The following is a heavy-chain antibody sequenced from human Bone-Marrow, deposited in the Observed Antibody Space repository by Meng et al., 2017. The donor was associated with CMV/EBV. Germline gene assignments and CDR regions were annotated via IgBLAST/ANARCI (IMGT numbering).Heavy chain of an antibody. Sequence: SKTLSLTCAVYGGSFSGYYWSWIRQPPGKGLEWIGEINHSGSTNYNPSLKSRVTISVDTSKNQFSLKLSSVTAADTAVYYCASIVVVPAVPDYRHFDPWGQGTLVTVSS. CDR3: ASIVVVPAVPDYRHFDP. J-gene: IGHJ5*02. V-gene: IGHV4-34*01. D-gene: IGHD2-2*01. CDR1: GGSFSGYY. CDR2: INHSGST.